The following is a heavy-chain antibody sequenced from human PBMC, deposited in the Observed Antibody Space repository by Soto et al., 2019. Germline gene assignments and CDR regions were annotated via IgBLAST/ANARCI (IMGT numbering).Heavy chain of an antibody. CDR1: GFTFSSYA. CDR3: ARLDKFNGGWS. V-gene: IGHV3-30*14. J-gene: IGHJ4*02. D-gene: IGHD6-19*01. Sequence: QVQLVESGGGVVQPGRSLRLSCAASGFTFSSYAMHWVRRAPGKGLEWVAAVSHDGKSGFYADSVSGRFTVSRDNSHNLVYLQMDRLRPEDTALFYCARLDKFNGGWSWGQGTAVTVSS. CDR2: VSHDGKSG.